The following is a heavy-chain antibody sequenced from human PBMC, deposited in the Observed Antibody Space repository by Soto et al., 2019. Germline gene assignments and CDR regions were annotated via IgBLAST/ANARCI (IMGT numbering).Heavy chain of an antibody. Sequence: EVQLVESGGGLVQPGGSLRLSCEASGFTFRNYDMHWVRQGTGKGLEWVSGISAAGDPDYADSVEGRFTISRENAQNAFFLQMNRLRVVDTAFYYCARTDRDFYGLDVWGQGTTVIVSS. J-gene: IGHJ6*02. V-gene: IGHV3-13*05. CDR3: ARTDRDFYGLDV. CDR1: GFTFRNYD. CDR2: ISAAGDP.